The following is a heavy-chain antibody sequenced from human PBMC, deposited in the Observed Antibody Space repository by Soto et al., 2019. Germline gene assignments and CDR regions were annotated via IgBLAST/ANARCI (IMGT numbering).Heavy chain of an antibody. CDR3: ARDNHGDYYYYGMDV. V-gene: IGHV4-31*03. CDR1: GGSISSGGYY. J-gene: IGHJ6*02. CDR2: IYYSGST. D-gene: IGHD4-17*01. Sequence: QVQLQESGPGLVKPSQTLSLTCTVSGGSISSGGYYWSWIRQHPGKGLEWIGYIYYSGSTYYKPSLKIRLTISVDTSKNQFSLKLSSVTAADTAVYYCARDNHGDYYYYGMDVWGQGTTVTVSS.